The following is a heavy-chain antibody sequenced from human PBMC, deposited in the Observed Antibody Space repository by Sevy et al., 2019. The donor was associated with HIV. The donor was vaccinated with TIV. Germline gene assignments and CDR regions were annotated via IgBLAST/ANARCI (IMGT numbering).Heavy chain of an antibody. V-gene: IGHV3-21*06. CDR2: ISSNSKYL. J-gene: IGHJ4*02. D-gene: IGHD3-22*01. Sequence: GGSLRLSCATSGFHFNYHDMHWVRQAPGKGLEWVSSISSNSKYLYYADSVQGRFTVSRDNARSSLFLQLSDLRAGDTAVYYCARETGAAYYSDSSGFDYWGQGTLVSASS. CDR1: GFHFNYHD. CDR3: ARETGAAYYSDSSGFDY.